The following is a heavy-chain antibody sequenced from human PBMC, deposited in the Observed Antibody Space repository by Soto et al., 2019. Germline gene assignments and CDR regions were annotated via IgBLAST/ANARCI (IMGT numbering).Heavy chain of an antibody. CDR1: GFTFSDYY. D-gene: IGHD2-15*01. Sequence: QVQLVESGGGLVKPGGSLRLSCAASGFTFSDYYMNWVRQAPGKGLEWISYIGRTGTTKYYADSVKGRFSIFRDNAKNSVSLQMNSLRADDTAVYYCAREAGYSHFDYCGEGALVTVSS. CDR2: IGRTGTTK. V-gene: IGHV3-11*01. CDR3: AREAGYSHFDY. J-gene: IGHJ4*02.